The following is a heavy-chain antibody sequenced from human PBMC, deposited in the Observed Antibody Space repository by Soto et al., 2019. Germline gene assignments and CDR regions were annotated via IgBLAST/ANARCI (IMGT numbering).Heavy chain of an antibody. D-gene: IGHD6-19*01. Sequence: EVQLLESGGGLIQPGGSLRLSCTPSGFTFSSYTMGWVRQAPGRGLEWVSSISGRGDATYYADSVRGRFTISRDNTENTLYLHMNNLNAEDMAFYYCAKDRGGFAGGWEYFDYWGQGALVTVSS. V-gene: IGHV3-23*01. J-gene: IGHJ4*02. CDR3: AKDRGGFAGGWEYFDY. CDR2: ISGRGDAT. CDR1: GFTFSSYT.